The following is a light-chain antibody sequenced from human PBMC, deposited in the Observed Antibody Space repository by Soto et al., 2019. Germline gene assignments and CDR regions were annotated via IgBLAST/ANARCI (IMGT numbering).Light chain of an antibody. CDR2: DVS. CDR1: SSDVGGYNY. CDR3: SSYTSSIPLPLYV. Sequence: QSALTQPASVSGSPGQSITISCTGTSSDVGGYNYVSWYQQHPGKAPKLMIYDVSNRPSGVSNRFSGSKSGNTASLTISGLQAEDEADYYCSSYTSSIPLPLYVFGTGTKVTVL. J-gene: IGLJ1*01. V-gene: IGLV2-14*01.